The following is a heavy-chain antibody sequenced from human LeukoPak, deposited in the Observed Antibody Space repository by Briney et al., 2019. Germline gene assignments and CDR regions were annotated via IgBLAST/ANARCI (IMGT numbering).Heavy chain of an antibody. CDR2: ISSSSSTI. D-gene: IGHD6-19*01. Sequence: GGSLRLSCAASGFTFSSYSMNWVRQAPGKGLEWVSYISSSSSTIYYADSVKGRFTISRDNAKNSLYLQMNSLRAEDTAVYYCLTGAVAGTYYYYYMDVWGKGTTVTVSS. V-gene: IGHV3-48*01. CDR3: LTGAVAGTYYYYYMDV. CDR1: GFTFSSYS. J-gene: IGHJ6*03.